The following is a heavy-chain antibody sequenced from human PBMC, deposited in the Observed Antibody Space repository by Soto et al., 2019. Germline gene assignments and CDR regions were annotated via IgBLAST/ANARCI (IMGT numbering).Heavy chain of an antibody. V-gene: IGHV1-69*13. D-gene: IGHD2-15*01. CDR2: IIPIFGTA. Sequence: SVKVSCKAPGGTFSSYAISWVRQAPGQGLEWMGGIIPIFGTANYAQKFQGRVTITADESTSTGYMELSSLRSEDTAVYYCARSQGGSSSLDIYYYYYYGMDVWGQGTTVTVSS. CDR3: ARSQGGSSSLDIYYYYYYGMDV. CDR1: GGTFSSYA. J-gene: IGHJ6*02.